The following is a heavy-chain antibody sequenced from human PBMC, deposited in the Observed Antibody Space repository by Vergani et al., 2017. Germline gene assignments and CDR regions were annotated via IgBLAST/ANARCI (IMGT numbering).Heavy chain of an antibody. J-gene: IGHJ4*02. CDR3: ARHENDYVWGSYRYPFDY. Sequence: QLQLQESGPGLVKPSETLSLTCTVSGGSISSSSYYWGWIRQPPGKGLGWIGSIYYSGSTYYNPSLKSRVTISVDTSKNQFALKLSSVTAADTAVYYCARHENDYVWGSYRYPFDYWGQGTLVAWSS. CDR2: IYYSGST. V-gene: IGHV4-39*01. D-gene: IGHD3-16*02. CDR1: GGSISSSSYY.